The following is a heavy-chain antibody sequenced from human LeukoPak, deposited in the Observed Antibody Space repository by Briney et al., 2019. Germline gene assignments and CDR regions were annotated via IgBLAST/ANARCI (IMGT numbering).Heavy chain of an antibody. D-gene: IGHD6-13*01. V-gene: IGHV1-8*01. CDR2: MNPNSGNT. CDR1: GCTFTSYD. J-gene: IGHJ4*02. CDR3: ARFEQQLAYDY. Sequence: ASVKVSCKASGCTFTSYDINWVRQATGQGLEWMGWMNPNSGNTGCAQKFQGRVTMTRNTSISTAYMELSSLRSEDTAVYYCARFEQQLAYDYWGQGTLVTVSS.